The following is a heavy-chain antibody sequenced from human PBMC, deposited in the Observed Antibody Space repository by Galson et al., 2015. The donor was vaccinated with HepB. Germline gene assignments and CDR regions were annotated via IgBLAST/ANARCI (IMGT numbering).Heavy chain of an antibody. J-gene: IGHJ4*02. D-gene: IGHD1/OR15-1a*01. Sequence: SVKVSCKASGYTFTGHYIHWVRQAPGQGLQWLGWINPNSGVTKYAQNFQGRVTLTRDTSVITAYMEVSRLRSDDTAIYYCIRDQNSHPDIWGQGTLVTVSS. CDR2: INPNSGVT. V-gene: IGHV1-2*02. CDR1: GYTFTGHY. CDR3: IRDQNSHPDI.